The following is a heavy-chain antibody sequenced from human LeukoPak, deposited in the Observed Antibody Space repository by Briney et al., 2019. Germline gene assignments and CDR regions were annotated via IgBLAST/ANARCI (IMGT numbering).Heavy chain of an antibody. J-gene: IGHJ5*02. Sequence: GGSLRLSCAASGFTFSSYAMSWVRQAPGKGLEWVSAISGSGGSTYYADSVKGRFTISRDNSKNTLYLQMNSLRAEDTAVYYCAKDRLFLNYYDSSGHYYDWFDPWGQGTLVTVSS. D-gene: IGHD3-22*01. CDR3: AKDRLFLNYYDSSGHYYDWFDP. CDR2: ISGSGGST. V-gene: IGHV3-23*01. CDR1: GFTFSSYA.